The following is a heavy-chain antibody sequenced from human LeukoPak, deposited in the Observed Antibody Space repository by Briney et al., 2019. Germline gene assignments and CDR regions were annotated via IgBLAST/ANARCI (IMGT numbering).Heavy chain of an antibody. CDR1: GFTFSDYN. D-gene: IGHD4-17*01. CDR2: ISRSGSTK. Sequence: GGSLRLSCAASGFTFSDYNMRWIRQAPGKGLEWVSSISRSGSTKYYADSVKGRFTISRDNAKNSLYLQMNSLRAEDTAVYYCARASSGLDYGDYLRGDYYYMDVWGKGTTVTVSS. J-gene: IGHJ6*03. V-gene: IGHV3-11*04. CDR3: ARASSGLDYGDYLRGDYYYMDV.